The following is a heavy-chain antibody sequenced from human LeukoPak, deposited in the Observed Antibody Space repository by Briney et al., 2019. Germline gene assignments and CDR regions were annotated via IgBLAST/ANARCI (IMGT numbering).Heavy chain of an antibody. D-gene: IGHD3-3*01. CDR3: ARGGGSGTLWDFWSGYNYYYGMDV. Sequence: ASVKVSCKASGYTFASYDINWVRQATGQGLEWMGWMNPNGGNTGYAQKFQGRVTMTRNTSISTAYMELSSLRSEDTAVYYCARGGGSGTLWDFWSGYNYYYGMDVWGQGTTVTVSS. CDR2: MNPNGGNT. CDR1: GYTFASYD. J-gene: IGHJ6*02. V-gene: IGHV1-8*01.